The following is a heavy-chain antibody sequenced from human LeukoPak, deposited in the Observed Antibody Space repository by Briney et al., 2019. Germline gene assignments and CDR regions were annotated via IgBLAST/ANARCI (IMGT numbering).Heavy chain of an antibody. D-gene: IGHD6-19*01. J-gene: IGHJ4*02. Sequence: NPSETLSLTCAVYGGSFSGYYWSWIRQPPGKGLEWIGEINHSGSTNYNPSLKSRVTISVDTSKNQFSLKLRSVTAADTAVYYCARGPGVAGMTGGDYWGQGTLVTVSS. CDR1: GGSFSGYY. CDR3: ARGPGVAGMTGGDY. CDR2: INHSGST. V-gene: IGHV4-34*01.